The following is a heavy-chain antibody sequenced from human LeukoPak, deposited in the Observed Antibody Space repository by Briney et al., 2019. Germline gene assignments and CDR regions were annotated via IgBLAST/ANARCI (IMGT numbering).Heavy chain of an antibody. J-gene: IGHJ4*02. D-gene: IGHD6-13*01. Sequence: PGGSLRLSCEASGFTFSGYWMHWVRQAPGKGLEWVSAISGSGGSTYYADSVKGRFTISRDNSKNTLYLQMNSLRAEDTAVYYCAKADNQIAAAGTVKDWGQGTLVTVSS. V-gene: IGHV3-23*01. CDR1: GFTFSGYW. CDR2: ISGSGGST. CDR3: AKADNQIAAAGTVKD.